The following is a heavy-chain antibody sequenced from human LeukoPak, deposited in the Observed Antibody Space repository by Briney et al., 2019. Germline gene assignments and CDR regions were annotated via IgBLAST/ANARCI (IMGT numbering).Heavy chain of an antibody. CDR1: GFTFTSSA. CDR2: IVVGSGNT. Sequence: SVKVSCKASGFTFTSSAVQWVRQARGQRLEWIGWIVVGSGNTNYAQKFQERVTITRDMSTSTAYMELSSLRSEDTAVYYCAADPLGGFWSGYGSGSYNYWGQGTLVTVSS. CDR3: AADPLGGFWSGYGSGSYNY. D-gene: IGHD3-10*01. V-gene: IGHV1-58*01. J-gene: IGHJ4*02.